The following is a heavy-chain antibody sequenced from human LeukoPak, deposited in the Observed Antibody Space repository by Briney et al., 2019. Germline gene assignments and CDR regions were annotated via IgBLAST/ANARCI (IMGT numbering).Heavy chain of an antibody. Sequence: GESLRLSCAASGFTFSGYYMSWIRQAPGKGLEWVSYISSSGSTIYYADSVKGRFTISRDNAKNSLYLQMNSLRAEDTAVYYCARGTHRIITMIVVVTPSAWGQGTLVTVSS. CDR3: ARGTHRIITMIVVVTPSA. CDR1: GFTFSGYY. J-gene: IGHJ5*02. D-gene: IGHD3-22*01. V-gene: IGHV3-11*01. CDR2: ISSSGSTI.